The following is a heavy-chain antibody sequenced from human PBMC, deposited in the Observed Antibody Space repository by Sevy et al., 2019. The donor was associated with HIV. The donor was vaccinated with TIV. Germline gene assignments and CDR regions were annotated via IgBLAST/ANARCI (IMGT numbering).Heavy chain of an antibody. CDR3: ARDKGQQLIDY. D-gene: IGHD6-13*01. V-gene: IGHV3-21*01. Sequence: GGSLRLSCAASGFTFRSYGMNWVRQAPGKGLEWVSGISDGSRYIYYADPVKGRFTISRDDAKNSLFLQMNSLRVEDTAVYYCARDKGQQLIDYWGQGTLVTVSS. CDR2: ISDGSRYI. J-gene: IGHJ4*02. CDR1: GFTFRSYG.